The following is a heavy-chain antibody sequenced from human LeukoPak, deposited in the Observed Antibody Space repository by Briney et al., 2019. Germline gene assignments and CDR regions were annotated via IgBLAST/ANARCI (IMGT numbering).Heavy chain of an antibody. D-gene: IGHD3-10*01. CDR2: ISGSGGST. J-gene: IGHJ4*02. Sequence: GGSLRLSCAASGFTFSSYSMSWVRQAPGKGLEWVSAISGSGGSTYYADSVKGRFTISRDNSKNTLYLQMNSLRAEDTAVYYCAKASRLLHGSGSYPGYFDYWGQGTLVTVSS. CDR1: GFTFSSYS. V-gene: IGHV3-23*01. CDR3: AKASRLLHGSGSYPGYFDY.